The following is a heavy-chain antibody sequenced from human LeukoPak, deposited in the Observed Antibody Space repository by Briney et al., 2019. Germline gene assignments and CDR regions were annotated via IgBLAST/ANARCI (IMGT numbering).Heavy chain of an antibody. CDR3: ARGRYYDSSGYPHFDY. J-gene: IGHJ4*02. CDR2: IYYSGST. D-gene: IGHD3-22*01. V-gene: IGHV4-59*01. CDR1: GGSISSYY. Sequence: SETLSLTCTVSGGSISSYYWSWIRQPPGKGLEWIGYIYYSGSTNYNPSLKSRVTISVDTSKNQFSLKLSSVTAADTAIYYCARGRYYDSSGYPHFDYWGQGTLVTVSS.